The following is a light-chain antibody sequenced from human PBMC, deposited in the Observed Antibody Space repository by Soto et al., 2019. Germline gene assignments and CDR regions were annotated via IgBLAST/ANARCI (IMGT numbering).Light chain of an antibody. Sequence: EIVLTQSPATLSLSPGERATLSCRASQSVSSNLAWYQQKAGQAPRLLIYGASTRATGIPARFTGSGSGTEFTLSISSLQSEDFGIYYCQQYNNWPQTFGQGTKVDIK. CDR1: QSVSSN. J-gene: IGKJ1*01. CDR2: GAS. V-gene: IGKV3-15*01. CDR3: QQYNNWPQT.